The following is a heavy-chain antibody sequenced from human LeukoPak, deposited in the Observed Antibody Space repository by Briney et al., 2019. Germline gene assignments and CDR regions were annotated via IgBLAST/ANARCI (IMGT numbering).Heavy chain of an antibody. CDR1: GVAAGFMFSNAW. Sequence: GGSLTLSCGASGVAAGFMFSNAWMSWVRQAPGKGLEWVANIKPDGSEKYYVDSVKGRFTISRDNTENSLSLQMNSLRAEDTAVYFCARDDAAVPGGPYWGQGTLVTVSS. CDR3: ARDDAAVPGGPY. V-gene: IGHV3-7*05. CDR2: IKPDGSEK. D-gene: IGHD6-19*01. J-gene: IGHJ4*02.